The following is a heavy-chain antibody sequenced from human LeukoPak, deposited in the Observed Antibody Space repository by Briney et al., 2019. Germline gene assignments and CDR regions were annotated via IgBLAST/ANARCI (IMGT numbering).Heavy chain of an antibody. CDR1: GYSFTNYL. CDR2: IYPGDSDT. Sequence: GESLKISCKGSGYSFTNYLIGWVRQMPGKGLEWMGIIYPGDSDTRYSPSFQGQVTLSADKSISTAYLQWSSLKASDTAMYYCARLPSRGSNCYFDYWGQGTLVTVSS. CDR3: ARLPSRGSNCYFDY. J-gene: IGHJ4*02. V-gene: IGHV5-51*01. D-gene: IGHD6-13*01.